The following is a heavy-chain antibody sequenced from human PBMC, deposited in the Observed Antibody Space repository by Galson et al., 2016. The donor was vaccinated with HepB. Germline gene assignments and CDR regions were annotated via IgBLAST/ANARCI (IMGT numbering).Heavy chain of an antibody. CDR2: INSDGSST. D-gene: IGHD4-11*01. V-gene: IGHV3-74*01. J-gene: IGHJ5*01. CDR1: GFTFSIFA. Sequence: SLRLSCAASGFTFSIFAMNWVRQAPGKGLEWVSRINSDGSSTSYADSVKGRFTISRDNSKNTLYLQINSLRAEDTAVYYCAKVATPNRNYENWFDSWGQGTLVTVSS. CDR3: AKVATPNRNYENWFDS.